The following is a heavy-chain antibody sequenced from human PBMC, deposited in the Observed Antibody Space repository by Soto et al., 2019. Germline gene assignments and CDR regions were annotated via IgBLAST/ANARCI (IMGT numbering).Heavy chain of an antibody. J-gene: IGHJ4*02. Sequence: QVQLQESGPGLVKPSETLSLTCTVSGGSISNHYWSWIRQPPGKGLEWIGYIYYNGNTNYNPSLKRRATMSVDTSKNQISLKLSSVTAADTAVYYCTRANWYSEYWGQGTLVTVSS. CDR1: GGSISNHY. CDR2: IYYNGNT. V-gene: IGHV4-59*11. CDR3: TRANWYSEY. D-gene: IGHD7-27*01.